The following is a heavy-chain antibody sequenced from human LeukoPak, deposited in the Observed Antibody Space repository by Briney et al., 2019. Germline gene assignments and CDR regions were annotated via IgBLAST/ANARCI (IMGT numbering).Heavy chain of an antibody. CDR3: ARDREYYYDSSGYREIDY. V-gene: IGHV3-11*06. CDR1: GFTFSDYY. J-gene: IGHJ4*02. Sequence: GGSLRLSCGASGFTFSDYYMSWIRQAPGKGLEWVSYISSSSSYTNYADSVKGRFTISRDNAKNSLYLQMNSLRAEDTAVYYCARDREYYYDSSGYREIDYWGQGTLVTVSS. CDR2: ISSSSSYT. D-gene: IGHD3-22*01.